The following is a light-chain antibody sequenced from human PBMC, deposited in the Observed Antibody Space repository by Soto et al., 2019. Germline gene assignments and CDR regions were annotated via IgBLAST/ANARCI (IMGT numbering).Light chain of an antibody. CDR1: KSVSSY. CDR3: QQRSNWPST. V-gene: IGKV3-11*01. J-gene: IGKJ3*01. Sequence: EIVLTPSPDTLSLSPGERATLSCRASKSVSSYFAWYQQKPGQAPRLLIYDASNRATGIPARFSGSGSGTDFPLTLSSLEPEDLAVYYCQQRSNWPSTVGPGPKVDIK. CDR2: DAS.